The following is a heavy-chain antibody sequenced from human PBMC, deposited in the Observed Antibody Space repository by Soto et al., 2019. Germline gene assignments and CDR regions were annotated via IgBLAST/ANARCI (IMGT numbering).Heavy chain of an antibody. D-gene: IGHD2-8*01. V-gene: IGHV3-64*01. Sequence: EVQLVESGVGLVQPGGSLRLSCAASGFTFSTYAMHWVRQAPGKGLEYVSAISSNGRSTYYANSVKGRFTISRDNSKNTLYLQMDSLRAEDMAVYYCARDRCTNGVCYAPSDYWGQGTLVTVSS. CDR2: ISSNGRST. J-gene: IGHJ4*02. CDR3: ARDRCTNGVCYAPSDY. CDR1: GFTFSTYA.